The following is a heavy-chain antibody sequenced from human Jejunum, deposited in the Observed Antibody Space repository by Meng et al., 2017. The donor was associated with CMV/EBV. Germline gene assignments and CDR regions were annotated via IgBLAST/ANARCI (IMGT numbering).Heavy chain of an antibody. V-gene: IGHV3-66*01. CDR3: ARDIYSSSLNWGY. CDR1: PFSVNSHY. Sequence: EVTLVGSGGGLVPPGGALPLSCAASPFSVNSHYMTWVRQAPGKGLEWVSVMYSYGSTYYADSVKGRFTISRDSSRNTLYLQMSSLRVEDTAVYYCARDIYSSSLNWGYWGQGTLVTVSS. D-gene: IGHD6-13*01. CDR2: MYSYGST. J-gene: IGHJ4*02.